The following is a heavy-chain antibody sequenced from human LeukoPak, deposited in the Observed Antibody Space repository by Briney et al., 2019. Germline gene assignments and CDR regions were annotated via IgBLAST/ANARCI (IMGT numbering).Heavy chain of an antibody. J-gene: IGHJ6*02. Sequence: GGSLRLSCAASGFTSSSYWMHWVRQAPGKGLVWVSRINSDGSSTSYADSVKGRFTISRDNAKNTLYLQMNSLRAEDTAVYYCASSGRDYGDYFGPIYYGMDVWGQGTTVTVSS. CDR1: GFTSSSYW. D-gene: IGHD4-17*01. CDR3: ASSGRDYGDYFGPIYYGMDV. CDR2: INSDGSST. V-gene: IGHV3-74*01.